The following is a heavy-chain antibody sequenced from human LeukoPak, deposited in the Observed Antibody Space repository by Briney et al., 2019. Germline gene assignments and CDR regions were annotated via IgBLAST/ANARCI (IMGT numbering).Heavy chain of an antibody. CDR1: GFTFSSYS. J-gene: IGHJ4*02. Sequence: GGSLRLSCAASGFTFSSYSMNWVRQAPGKGLEWVSSISSSSSYIYYADSVKGRFTISRDNHKNTVYLQMNSLRTEDTAVYYCAKDRSGYLSYFESWGQGTLVSVSS. V-gene: IGHV3-21*01. D-gene: IGHD3-22*01. CDR2: ISSSSSYI. CDR3: AKDRSGYLSYFES.